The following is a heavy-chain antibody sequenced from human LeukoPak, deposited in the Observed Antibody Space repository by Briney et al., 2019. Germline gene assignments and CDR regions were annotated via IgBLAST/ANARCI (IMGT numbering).Heavy chain of an antibody. Sequence: GGSLRLSCAASGFTFSSYAMSWVRQAPGKGLEWVSAISGSGGGTYYADSVKGRFTISRDNSKNTLYLQMNSLRAEDTAVYYCAKRVAVDYGEYDYWGQGTLVTVSS. J-gene: IGHJ4*02. V-gene: IGHV3-23*01. CDR3: AKRVAVDYGEYDY. CDR2: ISGSGGGT. D-gene: IGHD4-17*01. CDR1: GFTFSSYA.